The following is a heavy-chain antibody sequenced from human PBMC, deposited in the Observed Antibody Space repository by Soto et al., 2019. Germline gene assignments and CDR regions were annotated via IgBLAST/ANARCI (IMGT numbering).Heavy chain of an antibody. V-gene: IGHV4-31*03. Sequence: SETLSLTCTVSGGSISSGGYYWSWIRQHPGKGLEWIGYIYYSGSTYYNPSLKSRVTISVDTSKNQFSLKLSSVTAADTAVYYCARLTTVTPPDYFDYWGQGTLVTVSS. D-gene: IGHD4-17*01. J-gene: IGHJ4*02. CDR1: GGSISSGGYY. CDR3: ARLTTVTPPDYFDY. CDR2: IYYSGST.